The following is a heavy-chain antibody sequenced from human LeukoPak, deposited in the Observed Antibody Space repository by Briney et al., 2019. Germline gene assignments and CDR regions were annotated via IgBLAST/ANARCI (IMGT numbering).Heavy chain of an antibody. Sequence: SETLSRTCTVSGGSISSGDYYWSWIRQPPGKGLEWIGYFYYSGSTYYNPSLKSRVTISVDTSKNQFSLKLSSVTAADTAVYYCARPYYYDSRIDPWGQGTLVTVSS. V-gene: IGHV4-30-4*01. CDR1: GGSISSGDYY. CDR3: ARPYYYDSRIDP. D-gene: IGHD3-22*01. CDR2: FYYSGST. J-gene: IGHJ5*02.